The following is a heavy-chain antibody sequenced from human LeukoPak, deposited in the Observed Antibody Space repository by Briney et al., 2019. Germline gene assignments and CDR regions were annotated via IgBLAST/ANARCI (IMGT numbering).Heavy chain of an antibody. CDR3: ASSQLSQLLLPYYFDY. CDR2: IYYSGST. CDR1: GGSISSSSYY. V-gene: IGHV4-39*01. J-gene: IGHJ4*02. Sequence: SETLSLTCTVSGGSISSSSYYWGWIRQPPGKGLEWIGSIYYSGSTYYNPSLKSRVAISVDTSKNQFSLKLSSVTAADTAVYYCASSQLSQLLLPYYFDYWGQGTLVTVSS. D-gene: IGHD2-2*01.